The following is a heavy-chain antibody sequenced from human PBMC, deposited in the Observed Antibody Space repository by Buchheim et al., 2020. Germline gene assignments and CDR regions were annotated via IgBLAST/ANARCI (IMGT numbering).Heavy chain of an antibody. D-gene: IGHD2-2*01. Sequence: QVQLVQSGAEVKKPGSSVKVSCKASGGTFSSYAISWVRQAPGQGLEWMGGIIPIFGTANYAQKFQGRVTITADGSTNTAYVELSSLRSEDTAVYYCARHIVVVPAAIPYCYGMDVWGQGTT. J-gene: IGHJ6*02. CDR2: IIPIFGTA. V-gene: IGHV1-69*01. CDR1: GGTFSSYA. CDR3: ARHIVVVPAAIPYCYGMDV.